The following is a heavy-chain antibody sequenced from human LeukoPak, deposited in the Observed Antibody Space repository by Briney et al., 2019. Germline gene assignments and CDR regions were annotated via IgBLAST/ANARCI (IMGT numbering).Heavy chain of an antibody. V-gene: IGHV4-59*11. Sequence: PSETLSLTCTVSGGSMTTHHWNWIRQTPGKGLEWIGYVFDSGRTKENPSLKSRVTLSADTSKNQLSLRLSSVTAADTAVYYCATIKRGNIFGYFDFWGQGILVTVSS. CDR3: ATIKRGNIFGYFDF. D-gene: IGHD5-18*01. CDR1: GGSMTTHH. CDR2: VFDSGRT. J-gene: IGHJ4*02.